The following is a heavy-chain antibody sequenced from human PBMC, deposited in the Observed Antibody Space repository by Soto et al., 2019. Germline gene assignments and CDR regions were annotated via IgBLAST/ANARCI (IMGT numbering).Heavy chain of an antibody. CDR2: IYYSGST. J-gene: IGHJ4*02. Sequence: SETLSLTCTVSGGSISSSSYYWGWIRQPPGKGLEWIGSIYYSGSTYYNPSLKSRVTISVDTSKNQFSLKLSSVTAADTAVYYCARLNAIISGYSYGDFDYWGQGTLVTVSS. D-gene: IGHD5-18*01. V-gene: IGHV4-39*01. CDR3: ARLNAIISGYSYGDFDY. CDR1: GGSISSSSYY.